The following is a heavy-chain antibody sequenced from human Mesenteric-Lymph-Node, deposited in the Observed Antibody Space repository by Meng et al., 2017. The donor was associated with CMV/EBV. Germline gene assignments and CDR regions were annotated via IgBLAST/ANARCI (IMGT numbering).Heavy chain of an antibody. CDR2: ISAYNGNT. D-gene: IGHD4-17*01. V-gene: IGHV1-18*04. CDR3: ARDLGAFDY. Sequence: ASVKVSCKSSGYTFTAYYMHWVRQAPGQGLEWMGWISAYNGNTNYAQKLQGRVTMTTDTSTSTVYMELRSLTSADTAVYYCARDLGAFDYWGQGTLVTVSS. CDR1: GYTFTAYY. J-gene: IGHJ4*02.